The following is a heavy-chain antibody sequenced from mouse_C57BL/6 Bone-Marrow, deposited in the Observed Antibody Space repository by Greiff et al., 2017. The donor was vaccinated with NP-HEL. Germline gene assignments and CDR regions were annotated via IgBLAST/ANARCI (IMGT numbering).Heavy chain of an antibody. J-gene: IGHJ4*01. CDR3: ARWGTTVVATDYAMDY. V-gene: IGHV5-9*01. Sequence: EVQGVESGGGLVKPGGSLKLSCAASGFTFSSYSMSWVRQTPEKRLEWVATISGGGGNTYYPDSVKGRFTISRDNAKNTLYLQMSSLRSEDTALYYCARWGTTVVATDYAMDYWGQGTSVTVSS. CDR2: ISGGGGNT. CDR1: GFTFSSYS. D-gene: IGHD1-1*01.